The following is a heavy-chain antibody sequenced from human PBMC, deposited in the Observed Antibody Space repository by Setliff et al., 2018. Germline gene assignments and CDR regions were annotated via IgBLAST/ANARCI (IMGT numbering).Heavy chain of an antibody. D-gene: IGHD1-26*01. CDR1: GFTFSSYW. V-gene: IGHV3-74*01. Sequence: GGSLRLSCAASGFTFSSYWMYWVRQAPGKGLVWVSRINRDGSYTVYADSVKGRFTIFRDNSKNTLSLQMNSLRAEDTAVYYCAKFSRLGANTFFDYWGQGTLVTVSS. CDR2: INRDGSYT. CDR3: AKFSRLGANTFFDY. J-gene: IGHJ4*02.